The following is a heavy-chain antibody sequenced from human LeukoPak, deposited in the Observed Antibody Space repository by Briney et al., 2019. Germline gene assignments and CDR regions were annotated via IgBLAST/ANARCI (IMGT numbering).Heavy chain of an antibody. CDR2: INPSGGST. Sequence: SVKVSCKASGYTFTSYYMHWVRQAPGQGLEWMGIINPSGGSTSYAQKFHGRVTMTRDTSTSTGYMELSSLRSEDTAVYYCARDYPVAVYGMDVWGQGTTVTVSS. CDR1: GYTFTSYY. J-gene: IGHJ6*02. CDR3: ARDYPVAVYGMDV. D-gene: IGHD4-17*01. V-gene: IGHV1-46*01.